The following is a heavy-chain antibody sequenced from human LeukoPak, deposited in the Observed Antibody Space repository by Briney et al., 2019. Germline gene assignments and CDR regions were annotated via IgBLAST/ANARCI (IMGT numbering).Heavy chain of an antibody. CDR3: ARHSKYYYDSSGSYVGYFQH. D-gene: IGHD3-22*01. CDR1: GVSVSSDIYY. Sequence: SETLSLTCTVSGVSVSSDIYYWSWVRQPPGKGLEWIGYMHHSGGTYYSPSFKSRLTISVDTSKNQFSLDLSSVTAADTAVYYCARHSKYYYDSSGSYVGYFQHWGQGTLVTVSS. J-gene: IGHJ1*01. CDR2: MHHSGGT. V-gene: IGHV4-61*01.